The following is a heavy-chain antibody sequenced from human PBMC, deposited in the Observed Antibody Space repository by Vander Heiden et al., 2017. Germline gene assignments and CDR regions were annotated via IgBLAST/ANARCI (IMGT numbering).Heavy chain of an antibody. Sequence: QVQLVESGGGLVKPGRSLRLSCAAPGFTFSDYYMSWIRQAPGKGLEWVSYISSSSSYTNYADSVKGRFTISRDNAKNSLYLQMNSLRAEDTAVYYCATYSSSWYAFDYWGQGTLVTVSS. CDR2: ISSSSSYT. V-gene: IGHV3-11*06. D-gene: IGHD6-13*01. CDR1: GFTFSDYY. J-gene: IGHJ4*02. CDR3: ATYSSSWYAFDY.